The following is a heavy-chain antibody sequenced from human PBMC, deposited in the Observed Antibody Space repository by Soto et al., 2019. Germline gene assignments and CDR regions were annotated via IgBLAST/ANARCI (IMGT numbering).Heavy chain of an antibody. CDR3: VRKQPLVVLWLVNDYFGS. Sequence: QLHLQESGPGLVKPSETLSLTCSVSSGSIRSSNHYWDWIRQPPGKGLEWIGTIHYSGNTSYSPSINRRVTLPVGTSNNLLALTLTSVTAADTAVYCCVRKQPLVVLWLVNDYFGSWGQGTQVTVSS. CDR2: IHYSGNT. V-gene: IGHV4-39*01. CDR1: SGSIRSSNHY. D-gene: IGHD6-19*01. J-gene: IGHJ4*02.